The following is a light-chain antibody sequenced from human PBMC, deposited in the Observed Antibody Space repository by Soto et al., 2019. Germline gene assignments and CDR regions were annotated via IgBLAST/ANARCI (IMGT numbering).Light chain of an antibody. CDR1: QSISSW. V-gene: IGKV1-5*01. Sequence: DIQMTQSPSTLSASVGDRVTITCRASQSISSWLAWYQQTPGKAPKLLIYDASSLESGVPSRFSGSGSGTEFTLTISSLQPDDFATYYCQQYNSYPSFGQGTKV. CDR3: QQYNSYPS. CDR2: DAS. J-gene: IGKJ1*01.